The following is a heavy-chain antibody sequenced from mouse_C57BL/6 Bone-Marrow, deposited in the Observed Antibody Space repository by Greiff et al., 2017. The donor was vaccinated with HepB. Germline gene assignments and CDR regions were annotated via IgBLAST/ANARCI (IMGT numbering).Heavy chain of an antibody. V-gene: IGHV5-17*01. D-gene: IGHD2-3*01. Sequence: DVKLVESGGGLVKPGGSLKLSCAASGFTFSDYGMHWVRQAPEKGLEWVAYISSGSSTIYYADTVKGRFTISRDNAKNTLFLQMTSLRSEDTAMYYCARDGGYYSGWFAYWGQGTLVTVSA. J-gene: IGHJ3*01. CDR2: ISSGSSTI. CDR1: GFTFSDYG. CDR3: ARDGGYYSGWFAY.